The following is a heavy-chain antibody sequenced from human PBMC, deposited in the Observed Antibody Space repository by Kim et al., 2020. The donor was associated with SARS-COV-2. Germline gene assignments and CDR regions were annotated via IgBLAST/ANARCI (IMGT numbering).Heavy chain of an antibody. V-gene: IGHV3-43D*03. D-gene: IGHD3-10*01. J-gene: IGHJ6*02. CDR1: GFTFDDYA. Sequence: GGSLRLSCAASGFTFDDYAMHWVRQAPGKGLEWVSLISWDGGSTYYADSVKGRFTISRDNSKNSLYLQMNSLRAEDTALYYCAKDIGRTVRGLYYYYYGMDVWGQGTTVTVSS. CDR3: AKDIGRTVRGLYYYYYGMDV. CDR2: ISWDGGST.